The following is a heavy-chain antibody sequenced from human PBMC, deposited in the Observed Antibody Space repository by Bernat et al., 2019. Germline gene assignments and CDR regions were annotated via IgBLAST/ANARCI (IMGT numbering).Heavy chain of an antibody. Sequence: QVRLQESGPGLVKPSETLSLTCAVPGYSINRVYYWGWIRQPPGKGLEWIGNIYHGGSTYYNPSLKSRVTISVDTSKNQFSLKLSSVTAADTAVYYCARVASSSYGNYYYYYYMDVWGKGTTVTVSS. CDR3: ARVASSSYGNYYYYYYMDV. J-gene: IGHJ6*03. CDR1: GYSINRVYY. D-gene: IGHD6-6*01. CDR2: IYHGGST. V-gene: IGHV4-38-2*01.